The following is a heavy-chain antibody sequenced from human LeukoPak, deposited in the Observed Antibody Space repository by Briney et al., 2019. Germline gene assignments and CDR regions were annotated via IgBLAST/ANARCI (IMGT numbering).Heavy chain of an antibody. J-gene: IGHJ4*02. CDR1: GSTFTSHD. D-gene: IGHD3-16*01. V-gene: IGHV1-8*01. CDR3: TRVPRESYAH. CDR2: MNPNSGNT. Sequence: GASVKVSCMASGSTFTSHDINWVRQATGQGLEWLGFMNPNSGNTGYAQKFQGRVIITSDTSITTAYMELSSLTSEDTAVYYCTRVPRESYAHWGQGTLVTVSS.